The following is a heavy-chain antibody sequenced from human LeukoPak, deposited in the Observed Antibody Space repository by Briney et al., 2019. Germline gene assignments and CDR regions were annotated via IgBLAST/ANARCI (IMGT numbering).Heavy chain of an antibody. J-gene: IGHJ4*02. D-gene: IGHD1-14*01. Sequence: SETLSLTCAVYGGSFSGYYWSWIRQPPGKGLEWIGEINHSGSTNYNPSLKSRDTISVDTSKNQFSLKLSSVTAADTAVYYCARDREGNFDYWGQGTLVTVSS. CDR3: ARDREGNFDY. V-gene: IGHV4-34*01. CDR1: GGSFSGYY. CDR2: INHSGST.